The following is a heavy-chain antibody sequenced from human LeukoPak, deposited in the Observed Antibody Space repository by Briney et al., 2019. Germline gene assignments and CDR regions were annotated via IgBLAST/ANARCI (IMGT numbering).Heavy chain of an antibody. V-gene: IGHV4-59*08. J-gene: IGHJ4*02. Sequence: VKPSETLSLTCTVSGTSITSYYWNWIRQAPGQGPEWIGYGHYSGNTKYNPPLKSRVTISVDTSKNQFSLRLSSVTAADTAVYFFAKWASDNRAFDLWGQGTLVTVSS. D-gene: IGHD2-8*01. CDR2: GHYSGNT. CDR1: GTSITSYY. CDR3: AKWASDNRAFDL.